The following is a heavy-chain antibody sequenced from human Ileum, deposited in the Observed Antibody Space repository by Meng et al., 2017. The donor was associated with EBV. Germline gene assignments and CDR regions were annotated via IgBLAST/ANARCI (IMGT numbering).Heavy chain of an antibody. Sequence: QLRRQGSGPGLVKPSGPLSLTCTVSGGSISSSSSYWGWIRQPPGRGLWWIGGFYYSGGTSYNPPLKSRVTISVDTSKNQFSLKLSSVAAAATAVYYCAGDRSGSYYSPTFDYWGQGTLVTVSS. D-gene: IGHD3-10*01. CDR2: FYYSGGT. J-gene: IGHJ4*02. V-gene: IGHV4-39*07. CDR1: GGSISSSSSY. CDR3: AGDRSGSYYSPTFDY.